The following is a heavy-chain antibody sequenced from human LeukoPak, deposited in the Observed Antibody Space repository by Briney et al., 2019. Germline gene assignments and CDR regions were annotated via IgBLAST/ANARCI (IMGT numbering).Heavy chain of an antibody. CDR1: GFMFRDYW. D-gene: IGHD2-2*01. Sequence: GGSLRLSCAVSGFMFRDYWMAWVRQAPGKGPEWVANIRPDGDDKYYVESVRGRFTISRDNAQNSLSLQMDSLRVEDSAVYHCGRWGITAALDRWGQGTLVSVSS. V-gene: IGHV3-7*01. CDR2: IRPDGDDK. CDR3: GRWGITAALDR. J-gene: IGHJ5*02.